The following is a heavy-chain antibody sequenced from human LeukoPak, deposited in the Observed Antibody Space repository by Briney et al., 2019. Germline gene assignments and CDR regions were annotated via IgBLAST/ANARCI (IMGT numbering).Heavy chain of an antibody. CDR3: AKETRGSSSDY. CDR2: ISYDGSNS. Sequence: GGSLRLSCAASGFTFSSSGRHWVRQAPGKGLEWVAFISYDGSNSYYADSVKGRFTISRDNSKNTLYLQMNSLRAEDTAVYYCAKETRGSSSDYWGQGTLVTVSS. V-gene: IGHV3-30*02. D-gene: IGHD6-6*01. CDR1: GFTFSSSG. J-gene: IGHJ4*02.